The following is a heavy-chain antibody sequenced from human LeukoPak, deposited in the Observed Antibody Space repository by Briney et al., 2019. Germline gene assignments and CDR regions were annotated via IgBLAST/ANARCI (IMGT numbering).Heavy chain of an antibody. V-gene: IGHV5-51*01. Sequence: GESLKISCKGSGYSFTSYWIGWVRQMPGKGLEWMGIIYPGDSDTRYSPSFQGQVTISADKSISTAYLQWSSLKASDTAVYYCARPGERSRRDWNLDQWGQGTLVTVSS. CDR1: GYSFTSYW. J-gene: IGHJ4*02. D-gene: IGHD1-1*01. CDR3: ARPGERSRRDWNLDQ. CDR2: IYPGDSDT.